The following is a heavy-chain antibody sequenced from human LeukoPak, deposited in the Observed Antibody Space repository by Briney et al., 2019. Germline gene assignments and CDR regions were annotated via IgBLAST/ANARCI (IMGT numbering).Heavy chain of an antibody. J-gene: IGHJ4*02. CDR2: INDDGDNT. V-gene: IGHV3-23*01. Sequence: PGGSLRLSCAASGFTFSSYAMRWVRQAPGKGPECVSGINDDGDNTYYADSVKGRFTISRDNSKNTLYLQMNSLRAEDTAIYYCAKRPYGDYHFDYWGQGTLVTVSS. D-gene: IGHD4-17*01. CDR3: AKRPYGDYHFDY. CDR1: GFTFSSYA.